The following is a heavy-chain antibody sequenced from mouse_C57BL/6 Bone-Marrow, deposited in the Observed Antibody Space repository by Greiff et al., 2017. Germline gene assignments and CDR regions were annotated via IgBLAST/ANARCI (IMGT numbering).Heavy chain of an antibody. Sequence: EVQLQESVAELVRPGASVKFSCTASGFNIKNTYMHWVKQRPEQGLEWSGRIVPANGNTKYAPKFQGKATITADTTSNTAYLQLSSLTSEDTAIYYYAKGPSCYAMDYGGQGTSVTVSS. D-gene: IGHD6-1*01. CDR1: GFNIKNTY. J-gene: IGHJ4*01. CDR3: AKGPSCYAMDY. CDR2: IVPANGNT. V-gene: IGHV14-3*01.